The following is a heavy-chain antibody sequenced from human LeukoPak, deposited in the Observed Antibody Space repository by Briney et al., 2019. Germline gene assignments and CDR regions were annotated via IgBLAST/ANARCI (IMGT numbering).Heavy chain of an antibody. D-gene: IGHD3-10*01. CDR2: ISSSSSTI. Sequence: GGSLRLSCAASGFTFSSYSMNWVRQAPGKGLEWVSYISSSSSTIYYADSVEGRFTISRDNAKNSLYLQMNSLRAEDTAVYYCAKAPDYYGSGSYYGDWGQGTLVTVSS. V-gene: IGHV3-48*04. CDR1: GFTFSSYS. J-gene: IGHJ4*02. CDR3: AKAPDYYGSGSYYGD.